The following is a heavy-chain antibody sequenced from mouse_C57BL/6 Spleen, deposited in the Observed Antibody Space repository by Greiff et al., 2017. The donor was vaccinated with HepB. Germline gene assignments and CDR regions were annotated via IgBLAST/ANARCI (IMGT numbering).Heavy chain of an antibody. CDR2: IDPSDSYT. V-gene: IGHV1-50*01. D-gene: IGHD2-1*01. CDR3: ARWGNYVRDAMDY. Sequence: VQLQQPGAELVKPGASVKLSCKASGYTFTSYWMQWVKQRPGQGLEWIGEIDPSDSYTNYNQKFKGKATLTVDTSSSTAYMQLSSLTSEDSAVYYCARWGNYVRDAMDYWGQGTSVTVSS. CDR1: GYTFTSYW. J-gene: IGHJ4*01.